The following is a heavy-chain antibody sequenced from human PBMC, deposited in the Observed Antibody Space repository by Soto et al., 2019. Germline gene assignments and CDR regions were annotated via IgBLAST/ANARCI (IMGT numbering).Heavy chain of an antibody. CDR2: ISGSGGST. Sequence: PGGSLRLSCAASGFTFSSYAMSWVRQAPGKGLEWVSAISGSGGSTYYADSVKGRFTISRDNSKNTLYLQMNSLRAEDTAVYYCAKDIRLGYGDSYAFDIWGQGTMVTVSS. D-gene: IGHD4-17*01. J-gene: IGHJ3*02. V-gene: IGHV3-23*01. CDR3: AKDIRLGYGDSYAFDI. CDR1: GFTFSSYA.